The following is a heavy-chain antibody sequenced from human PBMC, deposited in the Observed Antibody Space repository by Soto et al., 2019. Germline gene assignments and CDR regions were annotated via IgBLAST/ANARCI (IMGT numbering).Heavy chain of an antibody. CDR1: GFTLSGYG. V-gene: IGHV3-30*18. CDR2: VSHDGGNR. Sequence: QVQLVESGGGVVQPGRSLRLSCTGSGFTLSGYGMHWVRQAPGKGLELVALVSHDGGNRHYADSVKGRFTISRDNSKNTLYLQMNSLTYEDTAVYYCAKDHDWRTTLTPGLLDYWGQGTLVTVSS. CDR3: AKDHDWRTTLTPGLLDY. J-gene: IGHJ4*02. D-gene: IGHD4-17*01.